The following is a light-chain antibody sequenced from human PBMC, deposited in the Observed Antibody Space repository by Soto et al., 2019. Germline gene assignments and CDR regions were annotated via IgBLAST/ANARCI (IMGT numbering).Light chain of an antibody. J-gene: IGLJ3*02. CDR2: GNS. CDR3: QSYDSSLSGSWV. V-gene: IGLV1-40*01. CDR1: SSNIGAGYD. Sequence: QSVLTQPPSVSGAPGQRVTISCTGSSSNIGAGYDVHWYQQLPGTAPKLLIYGNSNRPSGVADRFSGSKSGTSASLAITGLQPEDEADYYCQSYDSSLSGSWVFGGGTKLTVL.